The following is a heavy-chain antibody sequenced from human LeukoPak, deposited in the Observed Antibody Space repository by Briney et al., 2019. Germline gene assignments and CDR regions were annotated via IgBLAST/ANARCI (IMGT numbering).Heavy chain of an antibody. Sequence: GASVKVSCKASGYTFTTYYMHWVRQAPGQGLEWMGVINPSGGRTSYAQKFQGRVTMTRDTSTSTVYMELSSLRSEDTAVYYCASIAVAGTDYGYFDLWGRGTLVTVSS. CDR3: ASIAVAGTDYGYFDL. CDR1: GYTFTTYY. J-gene: IGHJ2*01. CDR2: INPSGGRT. V-gene: IGHV1-46*01. D-gene: IGHD6-19*01.